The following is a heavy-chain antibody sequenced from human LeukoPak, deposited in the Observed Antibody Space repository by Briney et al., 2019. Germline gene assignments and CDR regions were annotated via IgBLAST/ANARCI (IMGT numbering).Heavy chain of an antibody. J-gene: IGHJ6*03. Sequence: PGGSLRLSCAASGFIFSNYNMNWVRQAPGKGLEWVSSISSRRFTYYADSVMGRFTVSRDNAKNSLFLQMNSLSAEDTAVYYCARDHAYAEFMDVWGKGTTVTVSS. D-gene: IGHD4-17*01. V-gene: IGHV3-69-1*01. CDR2: ISSRRFT. CDR3: ARDHAYAEFMDV. CDR1: GFIFSNYN.